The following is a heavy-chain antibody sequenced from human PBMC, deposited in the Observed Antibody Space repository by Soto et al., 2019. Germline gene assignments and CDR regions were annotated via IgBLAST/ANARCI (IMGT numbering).Heavy chain of an antibody. CDR3: AQRGAYSGYDAGAPTTPQFDY. D-gene: IGHD5-12*01. J-gene: IGHJ4*02. V-gene: IGHV1-69*02. CDR1: GGTISSYT. CDR2: IIPILGIA. Sequence: GASVKVSCKASGGTISSYTISWVRQAPGQGLEWMGRIIPILGIANYAQKFQGRATITADKSTSTAYMELSSLRSEDTAVYYCAQRGAYSGYDAGAPTTPQFDYWGQGTLVTVSS.